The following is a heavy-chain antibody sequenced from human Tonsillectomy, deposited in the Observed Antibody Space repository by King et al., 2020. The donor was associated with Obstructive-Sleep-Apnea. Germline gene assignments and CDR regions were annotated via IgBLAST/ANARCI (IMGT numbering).Heavy chain of an antibody. V-gene: IGHV1-8*01. CDR1: GYTFTSYD. D-gene: IGHD3-10*01. Sequence: QLVQSGAEVKKPGASVKVSCQASGYTFTSYDINWVRQATGQGPEWMGWMSPNSGNIGYAQKFQGRVTMTRNTSISTAYMELSSLRSDDTAVYYCARGQITMIRGVLRSYFFDYWGQGTLVTVSS. CDR2: MSPNSGNI. CDR3: ARGQITMIRGVLRSYFFDY. J-gene: IGHJ4*02.